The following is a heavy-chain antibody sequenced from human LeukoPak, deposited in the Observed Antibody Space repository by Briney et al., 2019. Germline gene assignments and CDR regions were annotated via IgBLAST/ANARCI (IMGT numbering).Heavy chain of an antibody. J-gene: IGHJ6*03. V-gene: IGHV3-23*01. Sequence: PGGSLRLSCAASGFTFSSYGMSWVRQAPGKGLEWVSAISGSGGSTYYADSVKGRFTISRDNSKNTLYLQMNSLRAEDTAVYYCAKDQPYYGSGGGLYYYYYMDVWGKGTTVTVSS. CDR1: GFTFSSYG. D-gene: IGHD3-10*01. CDR2: ISGSGGST. CDR3: AKDQPYYGSGGGLYYYYYMDV.